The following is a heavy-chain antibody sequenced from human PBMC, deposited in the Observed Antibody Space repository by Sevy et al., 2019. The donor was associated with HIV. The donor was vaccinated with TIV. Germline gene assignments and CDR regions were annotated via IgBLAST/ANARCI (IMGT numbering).Heavy chain of an antibody. D-gene: IGHD1-26*01. Sequence: GGSLRLSCAASGFTFSNTGMRWVRQAPGKGLEWVSGISGSGDRTSYADSVKGCFTISRDNSKNTLYLQMNSLRAEDTALYYCAKPRSNSWQAFAYWGQGTLVTVSS. CDR2: ISGSGDRT. CDR1: GFTFSNTG. CDR3: AKPRSNSWQAFAY. J-gene: IGHJ4*02. V-gene: IGHV3-23*01.